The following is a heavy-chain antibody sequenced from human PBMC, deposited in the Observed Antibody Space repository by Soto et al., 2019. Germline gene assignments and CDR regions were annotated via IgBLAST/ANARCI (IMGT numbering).Heavy chain of an antibody. D-gene: IGHD1-7*01. V-gene: IGHV5-51*01. CDR2: IYPGDSDT. Sequence: GESLKISCKGSGYSFTSYWIGWVRQMPGKGLEWMGIIYPGDSDTRYSPSFQGQVTISADKSISTAYLQWSSLKASDTAMYYCARRRTGRTGTWYYYYMDVWGKGTTVTISS. CDR3: ARRRTGRTGTWYYYYMDV. CDR1: GYSFTSYW. J-gene: IGHJ6*03.